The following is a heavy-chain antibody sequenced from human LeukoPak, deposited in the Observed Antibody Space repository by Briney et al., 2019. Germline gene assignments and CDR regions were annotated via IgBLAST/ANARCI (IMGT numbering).Heavy chain of an antibody. CDR2: ISGGGSTI. J-gene: IGHJ4*02. CDR3: AREFMGYCSGGSRESYY. V-gene: IGHV3-48*03. Sequence: GGSLRLSCAASGFTFSIYEMNWLRQAPGKGLEWVSYISGGGSTIYYADSVKGRFTISRDNAKNSLYLQMNSLRAEDTAVYYCAREFMGYCSGGSRESYYWGQGTLVTVSS. CDR1: GFTFSIYE. D-gene: IGHD2-15*01.